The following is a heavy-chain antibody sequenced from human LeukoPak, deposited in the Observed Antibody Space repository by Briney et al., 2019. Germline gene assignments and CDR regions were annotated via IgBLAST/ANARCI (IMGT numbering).Heavy chain of an antibody. CDR3: AREVVATASAFDC. Sequence: GGSLRLSCTASGFSFSSFWMSWVRQAPGEGLEWVANIKDDGSVKNHVDSLKGRFSISRDNARNSLYLQISSLRAEDTAVYYCAREVVATASAFDCWGQGTLVTVSS. J-gene: IGHJ4*02. V-gene: IGHV3-7*03. D-gene: IGHD2-21*01. CDR1: GFSFSSFW. CDR2: IKDDGSVK.